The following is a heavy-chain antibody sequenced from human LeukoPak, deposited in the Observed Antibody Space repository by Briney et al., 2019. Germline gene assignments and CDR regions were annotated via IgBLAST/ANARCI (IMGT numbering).Heavy chain of an antibody. D-gene: IGHD3-22*01. CDR1: AGSISSHF. Sequence: SETLSLTCIVSAGSISSHFWSWMRQPPGKGLEWIGYIYYSGSTTYNPSLKSRVTISVDTSKNQFSLKLSSVTAADTAVYYCARGADSSGYYSIFYFDYWGQGTLVTVSS. J-gene: IGHJ4*02. CDR2: IYYSGST. CDR3: ARGADSSGYYSIFYFDY. V-gene: IGHV4-59*11.